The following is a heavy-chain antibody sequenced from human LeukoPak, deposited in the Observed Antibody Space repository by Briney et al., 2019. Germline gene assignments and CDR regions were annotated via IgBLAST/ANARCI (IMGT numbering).Heavy chain of an antibody. V-gene: IGHV3-7*01. CDR3: ARRMTTVTAYFDY. Sequence: PGGSLRLSCAASGFTFSSYWMSWVRQARGKGLEWVANIKQDGSEKYYVDSVKGRFTISRDNAKNSLYLQMNSLRAEDTAVYYCARRMTTVTAYFDYWGQGTLVTVSS. D-gene: IGHD4-11*01. CDR2: IKQDGSEK. J-gene: IGHJ4*02. CDR1: GFTFSSYW.